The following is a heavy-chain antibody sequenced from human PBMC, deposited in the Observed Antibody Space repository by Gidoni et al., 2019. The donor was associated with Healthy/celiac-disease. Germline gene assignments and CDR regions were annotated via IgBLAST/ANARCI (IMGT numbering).Heavy chain of an antibody. CDR1: GGSISSSSYY. CDR3: ARTGWGGSLYGHFDY. D-gene: IGHD2-15*01. Sequence: QLQLQESGPGLVKPSETLSLTCTVSGGSISSSSYYWGWIRQPPGKGLEWIGSIYYSGSTYYNPSLKSRVTISVDTSKNQFSLKLSSVTAADTAVYYCARTGWGGSLYGHFDYWGQGTLVTVSS. CDR2: IYYSGST. V-gene: IGHV4-39*01. J-gene: IGHJ4*02.